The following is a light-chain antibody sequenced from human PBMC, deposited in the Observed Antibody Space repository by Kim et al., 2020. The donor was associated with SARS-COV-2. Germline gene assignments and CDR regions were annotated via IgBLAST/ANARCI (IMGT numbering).Light chain of an antibody. CDR2: GAS. Sequence: SPGERATRSCRASQTVSSNYLGWDQQKPGQAPRLLIYGASSRATGIPDRFSGSGSGTDFTLTIGGLEPEDFAVYYCQQYGTSPPYTFGQGTKLEIK. CDR3: QQYGTSPPYT. J-gene: IGKJ2*01. CDR1: QTVSSNY. V-gene: IGKV3-20*01.